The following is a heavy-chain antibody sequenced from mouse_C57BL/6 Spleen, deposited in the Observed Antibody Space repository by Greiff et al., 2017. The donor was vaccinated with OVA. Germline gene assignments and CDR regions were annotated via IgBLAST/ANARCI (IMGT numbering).Heavy chain of an antibody. J-gene: IGHJ4*01. Sequence: VQRQEPGAELVKPGASVKLSCKASGYTFTSYWMHWVKQRPGQGLEWIGMIHPNSGSTNYNEKFKRKARLTVDKSSSTAYMQLSSLTWEDAEVYYCARDPREEEAMDYWGQGTSVTVSS. CDR2: IHPNSGST. CDR3: ARDPREEEAMDY. CDR1: GYTFTSYW. V-gene: IGHV1-64*01.